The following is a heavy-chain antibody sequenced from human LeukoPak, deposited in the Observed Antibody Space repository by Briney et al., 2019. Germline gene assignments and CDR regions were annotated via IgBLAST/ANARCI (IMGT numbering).Heavy chain of an antibody. D-gene: IGHD6-19*01. CDR2: ISSSGSTI. J-gene: IGHJ6*02. CDR1: GFTFSDYY. CDR3: ARAPRGLAVAGLYGMDV. Sequence: TGGSLRLSCAASGFTFSDYYMSWIRQAPGKGLEWVSYISSSGSTIYYADSVKGRFTISRDNAKNSLYLQMNSLRAEDTAVYYCARAPRGLAVAGLYGMDVWGQGTTVTVSS. V-gene: IGHV3-11*04.